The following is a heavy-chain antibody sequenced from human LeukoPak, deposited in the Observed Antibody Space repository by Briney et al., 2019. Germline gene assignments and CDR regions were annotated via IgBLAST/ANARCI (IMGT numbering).Heavy chain of an antibody. V-gene: IGHV4-31*03. CDR3: ARAGYSSSWSPYYYFDY. CDR2: IYYSGST. J-gene: IGHJ4*02. Sequence: SETLSLTCTVSGGSISSGGYYWSWIRQHPGKGLEWIGYIYYSGSTYYNPSLKSRVTISVDTSKNQFSLKLSSVTAADTAVYYCARAGYSSSWSPYYYFDYWGQGTLVTVSS. D-gene: IGHD6-13*01. CDR1: GGSISSGGYY.